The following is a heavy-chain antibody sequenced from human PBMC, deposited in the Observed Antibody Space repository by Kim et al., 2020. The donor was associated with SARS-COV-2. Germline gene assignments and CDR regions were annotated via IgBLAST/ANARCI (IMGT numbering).Heavy chain of an antibody. D-gene: IGHD6-13*01. CDR1: GFTFSSYS. CDR2: ISSSSSYI. Sequence: GGSLRLSCAASGFTFSSYSMNWVRQAPGKGLEWVSSISSSSSYIYYADSVKGRFTISRDNAKNSLYLQMNSLRAEDTAVYYCARSGPGIAAAQRPYYFDYWGQGTLVTVSS. J-gene: IGHJ4*02. V-gene: IGHV3-21*01. CDR3: ARSGPGIAAAQRPYYFDY.